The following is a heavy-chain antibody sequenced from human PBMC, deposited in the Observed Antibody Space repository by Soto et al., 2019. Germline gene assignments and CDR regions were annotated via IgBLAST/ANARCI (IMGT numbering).Heavy chain of an antibody. CDR3: ARGDSSGYYFYGMDV. CDR1: GFTFSSYA. Sequence: GGSLRLCCAASGFTFSSYAMHWVRQAPGKGLEWVAVISYDGSNKYYADSVKGRFTISRDNSKNTLYLQMNSLRAEDTAVYYCARGDSSGYYFYGMDVWGQGTTVTVSS. D-gene: IGHD2-15*01. V-gene: IGHV3-30-3*01. CDR2: ISYDGSNK. J-gene: IGHJ6*02.